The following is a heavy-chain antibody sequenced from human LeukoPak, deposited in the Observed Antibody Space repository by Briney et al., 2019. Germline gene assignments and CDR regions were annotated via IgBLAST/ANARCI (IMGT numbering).Heavy chain of an antibody. V-gene: IGHV3-21*01. CDR3: VRGLAVTVY. Sequence: PGGSLRLSCAASGFTFSSHSMNWFRQAPGKGLEWVSSISTSSTYIHYADSVKGRFTISRDNAKNSLYLQMNSLRDEDTAVYYCVRGLAVTVYWGQGTLVTVSS. J-gene: IGHJ4*02. CDR1: GFTFSSHS. D-gene: IGHD2-21*02. CDR2: ISTSSTYI.